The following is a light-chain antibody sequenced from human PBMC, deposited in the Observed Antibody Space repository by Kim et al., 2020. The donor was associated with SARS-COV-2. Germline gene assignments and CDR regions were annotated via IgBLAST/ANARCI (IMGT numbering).Light chain of an antibody. CDR2: DAS. J-gene: IGKJ1*01. V-gene: IGKV1-5*01. Sequence: ASVGDRVTITGRASQSISIWLAWYQQKPGKAPNLLIYDASNLESGVPSRFSGSGSGTEFTLTISSLQPDDFATYYCQEYKSNSWTFGQGTKVEIK. CDR1: QSISIW. CDR3: QEYKSNSWT.